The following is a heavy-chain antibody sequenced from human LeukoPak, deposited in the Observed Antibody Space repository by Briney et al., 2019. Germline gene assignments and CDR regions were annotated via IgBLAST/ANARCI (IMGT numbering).Heavy chain of an antibody. V-gene: IGHV1-69*04. Sequence: GASVKVSCKASGGTFSSYAISWVRQAPGQGLEWMGRIIPILGIANYAQKFQGRVTITADKSTSTAYMELSSLRSEDTAVYYCARGGRLSNPFDIWGQGTMVTVSS. CDR3: ARGGRLSNPFDI. CDR2: IIPILGIA. D-gene: IGHD6-25*01. CDR1: GGTFSSYA. J-gene: IGHJ3*02.